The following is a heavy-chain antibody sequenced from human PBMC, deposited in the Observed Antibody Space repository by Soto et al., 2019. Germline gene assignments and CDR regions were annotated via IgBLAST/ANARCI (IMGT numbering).Heavy chain of an antibody. CDR2: MIPNSGKI. J-gene: IGHJ4*02. V-gene: IGHV1-8*01. D-gene: IGHD4-17*01. CDR1: GYTFSSYD. Sequence: QVQLVQLGPEVKKPGASVKVSCKASGYTFSSYDINWVRQATGQGLEWMGWMIPNSGKIGYAQKFQGRLTMTRNTSISTAYMELSSLRSEDTAVYYCARDYGDYSGDYWGQGTLVTVSS. CDR3: ARDYGDYSGDY.